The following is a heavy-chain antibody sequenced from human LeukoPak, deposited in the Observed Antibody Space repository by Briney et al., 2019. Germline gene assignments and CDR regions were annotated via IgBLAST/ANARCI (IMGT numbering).Heavy chain of an antibody. CDR1: GYTFTSYG. D-gene: IGHD6-6*01. CDR3: ARGYSSSPLAY. CDR2: ISAYNGNA. V-gene: IGHV1-18*01. Sequence: ASVKVSCKASGYTFTSYGISWVRQARGQGLGWMGWISAYNGNANYAQKPQGRVTMTTDTSTSTAYMELRSLRSDDTAVYYCARGYSSSPLAYWGQGTLVTVSS. J-gene: IGHJ4*02.